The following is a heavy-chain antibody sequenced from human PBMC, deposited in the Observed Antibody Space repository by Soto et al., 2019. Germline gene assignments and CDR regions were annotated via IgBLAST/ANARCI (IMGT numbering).Heavy chain of an antibody. D-gene: IGHD3-3*01. V-gene: IGHV4-39*01. Sequence: QLLESGPGLVKPSETLSLTCTVSGGSISSSSYYWGWIRQPPGKGLEWIGSIYYSGSTYYNPSLKSRVTISVDTSKNQFSLKLSSVTAADTAVYYCAAPLYYDFWSGYYTPPFDYWGQGTLVTVSS. CDR1: GGSISSSSYY. J-gene: IGHJ4*02. CDR2: IYYSGST. CDR3: AAPLYYDFWSGYYTPPFDY.